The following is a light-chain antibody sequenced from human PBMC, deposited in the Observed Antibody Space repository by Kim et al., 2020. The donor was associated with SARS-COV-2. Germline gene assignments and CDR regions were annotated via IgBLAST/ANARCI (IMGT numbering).Light chain of an antibody. CDR1: QAINTW. V-gene: IGKV1D-16*01. CDR2: GSS. CDR3: QQYTFYPIT. J-gene: IGKJ5*01. Sequence: ASVEDRVTITCRASQAINTWLAWYQQKPGQAPKILIYGSSNLQSGVPSRFSGSASGTDFTLTITGLQPEDFATYYCQQYTFYPITFGQGTRLEIK.